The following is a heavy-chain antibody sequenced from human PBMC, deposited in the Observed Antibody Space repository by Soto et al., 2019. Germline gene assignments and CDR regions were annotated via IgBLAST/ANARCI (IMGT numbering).Heavy chain of an antibody. D-gene: IGHD2-2*02. CDR3: AMEYCSATSCYKDY. CDR2: IIPILGIA. J-gene: IGHJ4*02. V-gene: IGHV1-69*02. CDR1: GGTFSSYT. Sequence: QVQLVQSGAEVKKPGSSVKVSCKASGGTFSSYTISWVRQAPGQGLEWMGRIIPILGIANYAQKFQGRVTISAHKPXSTAYMELSSLRSEDTAVYYCAMEYCSATSCYKDYWGQGTLVTVSS.